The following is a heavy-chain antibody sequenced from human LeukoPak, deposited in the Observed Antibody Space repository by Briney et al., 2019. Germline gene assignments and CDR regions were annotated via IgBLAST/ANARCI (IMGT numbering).Heavy chain of an antibody. CDR2: INPRGGST. J-gene: IGHJ6*03. D-gene: IGHD3-10*02. Sequence: ASVKVSCKASGYTFTSYYMHWVRQAPGQGLEWMGIINPRGGSTSYAQKFQGRVTMPRDTSTSTVYMELTGLKSEDSAVYYCARDRHYTTSGVSYYYYYMDVWGSGTTVTVSS. V-gene: IGHV1-46*01. CDR3: ARDRHYTTSGVSYYYYYMDV. CDR1: GYTFTSYY.